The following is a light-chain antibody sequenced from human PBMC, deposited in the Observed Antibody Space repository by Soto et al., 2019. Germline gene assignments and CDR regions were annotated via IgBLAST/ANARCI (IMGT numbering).Light chain of an antibody. Sequence: QSVLTQPRSVSGSPGQSVTISCTGTSSDVGGYNYVSWYQQHPGKAPKLIIYDVNRRPSGVPDRFSDSKSGNTASLTISGLQAEDEADYYCCSYAGSYTYVFGTGTKVTVL. J-gene: IGLJ1*01. CDR2: DVN. CDR3: CSYAGSYTYV. V-gene: IGLV2-11*01. CDR1: SSDVGGYNY.